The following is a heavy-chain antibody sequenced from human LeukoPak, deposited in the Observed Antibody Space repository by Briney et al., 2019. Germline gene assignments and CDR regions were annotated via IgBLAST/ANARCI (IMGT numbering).Heavy chain of an antibody. CDR3: VRDKSGSALAWFDP. D-gene: IGHD3-10*01. Sequence: SETLSLTCTVSGGSIGSFFWSWIRQPPGKGLEWLGFVSDGGSTNYNPSLQSRVTISGDTSKNQFSLKLSSVTAADTAVYYCVRDKSGSALAWFDPWGQGTLVTVSS. CDR2: VSDGGST. CDR1: GGSIGSFF. V-gene: IGHV4-59*01. J-gene: IGHJ5*02.